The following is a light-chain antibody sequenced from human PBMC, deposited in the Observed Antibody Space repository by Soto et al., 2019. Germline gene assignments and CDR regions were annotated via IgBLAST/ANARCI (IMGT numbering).Light chain of an antibody. CDR2: GVT. Sequence: QSVLTQPASLSGSPGQSITISCTGASGAFGGFNYVSWYQQHPGKAPQLLIYGVTNRPSGVSSRFSGSKSGNTASLTISGLQADDEAEYYCNSYTNTNTLPVFGTGT. V-gene: IGLV2-14*03. CDR3: NSYTNTNTLPV. CDR1: SGAFGGFNY. J-gene: IGLJ1*01.